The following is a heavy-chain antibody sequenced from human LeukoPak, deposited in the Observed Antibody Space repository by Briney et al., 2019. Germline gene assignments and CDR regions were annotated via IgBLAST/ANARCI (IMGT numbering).Heavy chain of an antibody. V-gene: IGHV3-23*01. D-gene: IGHD3-10*01. CDR2: ISGSGGST. CDR3: ARDGYYGSGSLPLDFDY. Sequence: GGSLRLSCAASGFTFSSYAMSWVRQAPGKGLEWVSAISGSGGSTYYADSVEGRFTISRDNSKKTLYPQMNSLRAEDTAVYYCARDGYYGSGSLPLDFDYWGQGTLVTVSS. CDR1: GFTFSSYA. J-gene: IGHJ4*02.